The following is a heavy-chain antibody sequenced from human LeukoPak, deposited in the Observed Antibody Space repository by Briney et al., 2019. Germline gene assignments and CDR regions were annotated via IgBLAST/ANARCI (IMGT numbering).Heavy chain of an antibody. CDR3: ARDREGIAPRPFDH. CDR2: ISSSSSYI. D-gene: IGHD6-6*01. Sequence: GGSLRLSCAASGFTFSSYSMNWVRQAPGKGLEWVSSISSSSSYIYYADSVKGRFTISRDNAKNSLYLQMNSLRAEDTAVYYCARDREGIAPRPFDHWGQGTLVTVSS. J-gene: IGHJ4*02. V-gene: IGHV3-21*01. CDR1: GFTFSSYS.